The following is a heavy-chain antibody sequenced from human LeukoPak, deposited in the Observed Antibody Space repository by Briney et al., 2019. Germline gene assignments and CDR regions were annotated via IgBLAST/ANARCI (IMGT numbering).Heavy chain of an antibody. Sequence: GGSLRLSCAASGFIFSTYGMHCVRQAPGKGLEWVAFFWYDGTNQFYADSVKSRYTISRDISKNTLYLQMNSLRVEDTAVYYCARDGFTTSHAFDIWGQGTMVTVSS. CDR3: ARDGFTTSHAFDI. V-gene: IGHV3-33*01. CDR1: GFIFSTYG. J-gene: IGHJ3*02. D-gene: IGHD3-22*01. CDR2: FWYDGTNQ.